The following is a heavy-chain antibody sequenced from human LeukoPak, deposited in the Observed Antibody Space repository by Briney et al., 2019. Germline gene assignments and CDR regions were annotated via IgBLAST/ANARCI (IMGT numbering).Heavy chain of an antibody. CDR3: ARDGENYYDSPNDY. Sequence: GGSLRLSCAASGFTFSSSAMSWVRQAPGKGAEWVSSISSSSSYIYYADSVKSRFTISRDKAKNSLYLQMNSLRAEDTAVYYCARDGENYYDSPNDYWGQGTLVTVSS. V-gene: IGHV3-21*01. J-gene: IGHJ4*02. CDR2: ISSSSSYI. D-gene: IGHD3-22*01. CDR1: GFTFSSSA.